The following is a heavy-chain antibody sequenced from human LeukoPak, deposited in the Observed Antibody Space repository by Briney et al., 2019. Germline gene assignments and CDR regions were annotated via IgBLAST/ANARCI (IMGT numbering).Heavy chain of an antibody. V-gene: IGHV3-30*18. CDR3: AKDIGYRITILDY. CDR1: GFTFSSYG. D-gene: IGHD3-3*01. CDR2: ISYDGSNK. Sequence: PGGSLRLSCAASGFTFSSYGMHWVRQAPGKGLEWAAVISYDGSNKYYADSVKGRFTISRDNSKNTLYLQMNSLRAEDTAVYYCAKDIGYRITILDYWGQGTLVTVSS. J-gene: IGHJ4*02.